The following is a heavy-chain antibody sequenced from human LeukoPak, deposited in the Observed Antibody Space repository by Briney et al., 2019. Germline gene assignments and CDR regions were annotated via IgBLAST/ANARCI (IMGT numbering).Heavy chain of an antibody. D-gene: IGHD1-26*01. J-gene: IGHJ1*01. Sequence: GGSLRLSCAASGFTFSSYSMNWVRQAPGKGLEWVSSISSSSSYIYYADSVKGRFTISRDNAKNSLYLQMNSLRAEDTAVYYCARDEYSGSYYPAEYFQHWGQGTLVTVPS. V-gene: IGHV3-21*01. CDR2: ISSSSSYI. CDR1: GFTFSSYS. CDR3: ARDEYSGSYYPAEYFQH.